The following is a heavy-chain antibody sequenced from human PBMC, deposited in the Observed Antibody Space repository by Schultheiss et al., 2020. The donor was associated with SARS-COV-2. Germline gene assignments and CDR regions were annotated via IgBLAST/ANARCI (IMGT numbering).Heavy chain of an antibody. CDR1: GFTFSSYS. CDR3: ATKSSGWYPGDDY. D-gene: IGHD6-19*01. Sequence: GGSLRLSCAASGFTFSSYSMKWVRQAPGKGLEWVSSISSSSSYIYYADSVKGRFTISRDNAKNSLYLQMNSLRAEDTAVYYCATKSSGWYPGDDYWGQGTLVTVSS. J-gene: IGHJ4*02. CDR2: ISSSSSYI. V-gene: IGHV3-21*01.